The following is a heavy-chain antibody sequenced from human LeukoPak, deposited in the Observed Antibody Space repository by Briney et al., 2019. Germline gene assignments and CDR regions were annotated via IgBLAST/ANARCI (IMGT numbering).Heavy chain of an antibody. V-gene: IGHV3-23*01. Sequence: RGSLRLSCAASGFTFSSYAMNWVRQAPGKGLEWVSVISGSGGSTYYADSVKGRFTISRDNSKNTVYLQMNSLRAEDTAVHYCAIGSSGYYYRHWGQGTLVTVSS. J-gene: IGHJ4*02. CDR2: ISGSGGST. D-gene: IGHD3-22*01. CDR3: AIGSSGYYYRH. CDR1: GFTFSSYA.